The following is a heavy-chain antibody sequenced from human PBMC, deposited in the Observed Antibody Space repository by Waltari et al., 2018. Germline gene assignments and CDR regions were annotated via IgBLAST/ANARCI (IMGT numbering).Heavy chain of an antibody. CDR2: INPNRGGT. Sequence: QVQLVQSGAEVKKPGASVKVSCKASGYTFTGYYMHWVRQAPGQGLEWMGWINPNRGGTNYAQKFQGRVTMTRDTSISTAYMELSRLRSDDTAVYYCARVPRLVVAFDIWGQGTMVTVSS. CDR3: ARVPRLVVAFDI. CDR1: GYTFTGYY. D-gene: IGHD6-19*01. V-gene: IGHV1-2*02. J-gene: IGHJ3*02.